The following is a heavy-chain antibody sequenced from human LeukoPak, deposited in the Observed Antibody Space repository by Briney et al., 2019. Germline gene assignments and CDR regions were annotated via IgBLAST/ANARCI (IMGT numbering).Heavy chain of an antibody. CDR3: APRKEYYDILTGYYNRGGFDY. Sequence: PGGSLRLSCAASGFTFSSYAVNWVRQAPGKGLEWVSAIAGGSTYYADSVKGRFTISRDNSRDTLYLQMNSLRAEDTAVYYCAPRKEYYDILTGYYNRGGFDYWGQGTLVTVSS. CDR2: IAGGST. CDR1: GFTFSSYA. V-gene: IGHV3-23*01. J-gene: IGHJ4*02. D-gene: IGHD3-9*01.